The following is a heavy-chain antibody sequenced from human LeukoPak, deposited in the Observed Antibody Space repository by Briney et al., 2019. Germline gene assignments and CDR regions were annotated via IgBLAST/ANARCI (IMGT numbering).Heavy chain of an antibody. J-gene: IGHJ5*02. Sequence: SETLSLTCTVSGGSISSGGYYWSWIRQHPGKGLEWIEYIYYSGSTYYNPSLKSRVTISVDTSKNQFSLKLSSVTAADTAVYYCARGLLTNNWFDPWGQGTLVTVSS. CDR2: IYYSGST. CDR1: GGSISSGGYY. D-gene: IGHD3-9*01. V-gene: IGHV4-31*03. CDR3: ARGLLTNNWFDP.